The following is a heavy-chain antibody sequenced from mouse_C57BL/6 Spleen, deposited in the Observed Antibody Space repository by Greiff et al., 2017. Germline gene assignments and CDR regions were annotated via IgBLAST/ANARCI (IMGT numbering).Heavy chain of an antibody. CDR2: ISYDGSN. CDR3: ARDQTGIDY. J-gene: IGHJ2*01. Sequence: QSGPGLVKPSQSLSLTCSVTGYSITSGYYWNWIRQFPGNKLEWMGYISYDGSNNYNPSLKNRISITRDTSKNQFFLKLNSVTTEDTATYYCARDQTGIDYWGQGTTLTVSS. V-gene: IGHV3-6*01. D-gene: IGHD4-1*01. CDR1: GYSITSGYY.